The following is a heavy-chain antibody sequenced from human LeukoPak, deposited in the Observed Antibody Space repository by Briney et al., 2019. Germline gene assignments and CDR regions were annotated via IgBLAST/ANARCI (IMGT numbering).Heavy chain of an antibody. D-gene: IGHD3-10*01. CDR1: GFTFSSCD. CDR3: ARGFNTMVRGVNGMDV. J-gene: IGHJ6*02. V-gene: IGHV3-48*03. CDR2: ISSSGSTF. Sequence: GRSLRLSCAASGFTFSSCDMNWVRQAPGKGLEWLSYISSSGSTFYYADFVKGRFTVSRDNAKNSLYLQMNSLRAEDTAIYYCARGFNTMVRGVNGMDVWGQGTTVTVSS.